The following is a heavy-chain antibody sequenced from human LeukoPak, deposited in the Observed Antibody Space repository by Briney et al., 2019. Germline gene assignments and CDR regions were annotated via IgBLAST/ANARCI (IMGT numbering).Heavy chain of an antibody. D-gene: IGHD1-26*01. CDR3: ARSIVGSTDC. J-gene: IGHJ4*02. V-gene: IGHV4-59*08. CDR2: IYYSGIT. CDR1: GGSISSYY. Sequence: SETLSLTCTVSGGSISSYYWSWIRQPPGKGLEWIEYIYYSGITNYNPSLTSRVTISVDTSKNQFSLKRSSVTAADTAVYYCARSIVGSTDCWGQGTLVTVSS.